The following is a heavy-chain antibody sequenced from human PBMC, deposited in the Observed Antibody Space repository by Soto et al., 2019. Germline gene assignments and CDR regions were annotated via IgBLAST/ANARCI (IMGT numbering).Heavy chain of an antibody. D-gene: IGHD2-8*02. Sequence: PSETLSLTCTVSGGSISSYYWSWTRQPPGKGLEYIGYIHYSGSTNYKPSLRSRVTISVDTSKNQFSLKLSSVTAADTAVYYCARHWTGLDYWGQGTLVTVSS. CDR3: ARHWTGLDY. J-gene: IGHJ4*02. V-gene: IGHV4-59*08. CDR1: GGSISSYY. CDR2: IHYSGST.